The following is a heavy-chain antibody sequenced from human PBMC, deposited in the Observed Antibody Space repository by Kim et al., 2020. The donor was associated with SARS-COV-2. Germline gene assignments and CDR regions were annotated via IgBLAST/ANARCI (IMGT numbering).Heavy chain of an antibody. CDR3: ARAPSGTLTPYYFDH. J-gene: IGHJ4*02. D-gene: IGHD1-26*01. Sequence: GESLKISCTASGYTFSDYWIGWVRQTPGKGLEWMGIIYPGDSDTKYSPSFEGQVTISADWSITTAYVQWSSLKASDTAIYYCARAPSGTLTPYYFDHWGQGTLVTVSS. V-gene: IGHV5-51*01. CDR1: GYTFSDYW. CDR2: IYPGDSDT.